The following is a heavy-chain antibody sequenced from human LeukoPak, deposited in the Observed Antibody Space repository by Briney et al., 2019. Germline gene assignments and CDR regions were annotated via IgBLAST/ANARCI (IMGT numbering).Heavy chain of an antibody. CDR3: ARDAWELVPGY. Sequence: ASVKVSCKASGGTFSSYAISWVRQAPGQGLEWMGGIIPIFGTANYAQKFQGRVTITADESTSTAYMELSGLRSEDMAVYYCARDAWELVPGYWGQGTLVTVSS. J-gene: IGHJ4*02. V-gene: IGHV1-69*13. CDR2: IIPIFGTA. CDR1: GGTFSSYA. D-gene: IGHD6-13*01.